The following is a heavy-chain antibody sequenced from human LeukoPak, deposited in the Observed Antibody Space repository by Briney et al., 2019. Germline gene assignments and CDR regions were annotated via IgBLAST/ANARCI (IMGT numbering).Heavy chain of an antibody. CDR3: ARAPTVTTRVDY. J-gene: IGHJ4*02. CDR1: GYTFTNYG. D-gene: IGHD4-11*01. Sequence: AASVKDSCKASGYTFTNYGISWVRQAPGQGLEWIGWISGYDGNTNSAQKLQDRVIMTTDTSPSTAYMELRSLRSDDTAVYYCARAPTVTTRVDYWGQGTLVTVSS. CDR2: ISGYDGNT. V-gene: IGHV1-18*01.